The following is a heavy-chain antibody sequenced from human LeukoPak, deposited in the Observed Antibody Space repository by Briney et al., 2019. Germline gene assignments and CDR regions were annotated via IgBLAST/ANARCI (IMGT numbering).Heavy chain of an antibody. CDR2: ISGSGGST. V-gene: IGHV3-23*01. J-gene: IGHJ4*02. CDR3: AKNSERFLEWLVDY. Sequence: GGSLRLSCAASGFTFSSYAMGWVRQAPGKGLEWVSAISGSGGSTYYADSVKGRFTISRDNSKNTLYLQMNSLRAEDTAVYYCAKNSERFLEWLVDYWGQGTLVTVSS. CDR1: GFTFSSYA. D-gene: IGHD3-3*01.